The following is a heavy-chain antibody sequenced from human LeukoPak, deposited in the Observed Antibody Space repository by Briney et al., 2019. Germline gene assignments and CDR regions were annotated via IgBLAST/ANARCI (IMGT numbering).Heavy chain of an antibody. CDR3: ARGKWLQLRDYYYYGLDV. CDR2: ISHSGST. D-gene: IGHD5-24*01. Sequence: PSETLSLTCAVYGGSFSGYHWSWIRQPPGKGLEWIGEISHSGSTNYNPSLKSRVTISVDTSKNQFSLKLSSVTAADTAVYYCARGKWLQLRDYYYYGLDVWGQGTTVTVSS. CDR1: GGSFSGYH. J-gene: IGHJ6*02. V-gene: IGHV4-34*01.